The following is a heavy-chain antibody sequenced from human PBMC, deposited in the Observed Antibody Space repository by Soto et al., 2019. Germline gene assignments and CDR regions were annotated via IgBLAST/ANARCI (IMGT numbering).Heavy chain of an antibody. V-gene: IGHV3-21*01. CDR1: GFTFSSYS. D-gene: IGHD1-26*01. Sequence: EVQLVESGGGLVKPGGSLRLSCAASGFTFSSYSMNWVRQAPGKGLEWVSSISSSSSYIYYADSVKGRFTISRDNAKNSLYLQMNGLRAEATAVYYCARDPRRVGPGAFDIWGQGTMVTVSS. J-gene: IGHJ3*02. CDR2: ISSSSSYI. CDR3: ARDPRRVGPGAFDI.